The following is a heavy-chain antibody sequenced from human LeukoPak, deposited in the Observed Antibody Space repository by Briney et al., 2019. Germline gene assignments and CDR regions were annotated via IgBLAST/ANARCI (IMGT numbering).Heavy chain of an antibody. CDR2: ISSSSSYI. CDR1: GSTFSSYS. J-gene: IGHJ4*02. V-gene: IGHV3-21*01. CDR3: ARSTDIVVVPAAMGY. Sequence: GGSLRLSCAASGSTFSSYSMNWVRQAPGKGLEWVSSISSSSSYIYYADSVKGRYTISRDNAKNSLYPQMNSLRAEDTAVYYCARSTDIVVVPAAMGYWGQGTLVTVSS. D-gene: IGHD2-2*01.